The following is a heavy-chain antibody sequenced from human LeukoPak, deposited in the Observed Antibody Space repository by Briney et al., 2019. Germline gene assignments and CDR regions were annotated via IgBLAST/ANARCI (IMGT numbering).Heavy chain of an antibody. CDR3: ARLGSGSYYPPFDY. J-gene: IGHJ4*02. Sequence: SETLSLTCAVYGGSFSGYYWSWIRQPPGKGLEWIGEINHSGSTNYNPSLKSRVTISVDASKNQFSLKLSSVTVADTAVYYCARLGSGSYYPPFDYWGQGTLVTVSS. V-gene: IGHV4-34*01. CDR1: GGSFSGYY. D-gene: IGHD1-26*01. CDR2: INHSGST.